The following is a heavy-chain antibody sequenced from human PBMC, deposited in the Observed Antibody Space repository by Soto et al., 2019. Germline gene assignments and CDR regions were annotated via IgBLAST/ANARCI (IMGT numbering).Heavy chain of an antibody. J-gene: IGHJ4*02. CDR3: ATRHLPYCSGGTCNPFDF. D-gene: IGHD2-15*01. CDR2: ISVSGDTT. Sequence: EVQLMESGGGLVQPGGSKRHSCAASGFTFSTYAMNWVRQAPGKGLEWVSTISVSGDTTYYADSVKGRFTISRDNSKNTLYLQMNSLRAEDTAMYYCATRHLPYCSGGTCNPFDFWGQGALVTVSS. CDR1: GFTFSTYA. V-gene: IGHV3-23*01.